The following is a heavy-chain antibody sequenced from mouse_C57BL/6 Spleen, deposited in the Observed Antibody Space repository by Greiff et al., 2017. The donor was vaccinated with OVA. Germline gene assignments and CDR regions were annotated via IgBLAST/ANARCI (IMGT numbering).Heavy chain of an antibody. J-gene: IGHJ3*01. CDR2: IDPSDSET. V-gene: IGHV1-52*01. D-gene: IGHD2-3*01. CDR1: GYTFTSYW. Sequence: QVQLQQPGAELVRPGSSVKLSCKASGYTFTSYWMHWVKQRPIQGLEWIGNIDPSDSETHYNQKFKDKATLTVDKSSSTDYMQLSSLTSEDSAVYYCAREGYDGYFAYWGQGTLVTVSA. CDR3: AREGYDGYFAY.